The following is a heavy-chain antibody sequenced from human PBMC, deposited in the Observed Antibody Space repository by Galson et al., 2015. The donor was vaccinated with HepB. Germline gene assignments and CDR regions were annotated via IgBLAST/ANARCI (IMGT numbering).Heavy chain of an antibody. CDR2: ISSSSSTTI. Sequence: SLRLSCAASGFTFNGYSMNWVRQAPGKGLEWLSYISSSSSTTIYYADAVMGRFTISRDNSKNTVYLQINSLRADDTAIYYCAKEPPYCGGDYYSVSDVWGQGTLVTVSS. D-gene: IGHD2-21*02. CDR1: GFTFNGYS. V-gene: IGHV3-48*01. J-gene: IGHJ4*02. CDR3: AKEPPYCGGDYYSVSDV.